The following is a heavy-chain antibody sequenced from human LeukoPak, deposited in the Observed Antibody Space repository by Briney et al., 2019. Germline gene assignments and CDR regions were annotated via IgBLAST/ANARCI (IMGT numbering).Heavy chain of an antibody. J-gene: IGHJ6*03. CDR3: ARVTPLGRDMDV. CDR2: IYTNGST. CDR1: GGSISSYY. Sequence: SETLSLTCTVSGGSISSYYWSWIRQPAGKGLEWIGRIYTNGSTNYNPSLKSRVTMSVDTSKNQFSLKLSSVTAADTAVYYCARVTPLGRDMDVWGKGTTVTVSS. V-gene: IGHV4-4*07. D-gene: IGHD4-23*01.